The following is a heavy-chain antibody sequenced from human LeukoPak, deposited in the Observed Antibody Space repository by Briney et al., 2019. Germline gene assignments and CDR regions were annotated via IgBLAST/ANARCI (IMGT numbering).Heavy chain of an antibody. CDR1: GFTFSSYG. V-gene: IGHV3-13*01. J-gene: IGHJ6*02. D-gene: IGHD6-19*01. CDR3: AREGWIAVAGTENYYYGMDV. Sequence: GGSLRLSCAAPGFTFSSYGMHWVRHATGKGLEWVSAIGTAGDTYYPGSVKGRFTISRENAKNSLYLQMNSLRAEDTAVYYCAREGWIAVAGTENYYYGMDVWGQGTTVTVSS. CDR2: IGTAGDT.